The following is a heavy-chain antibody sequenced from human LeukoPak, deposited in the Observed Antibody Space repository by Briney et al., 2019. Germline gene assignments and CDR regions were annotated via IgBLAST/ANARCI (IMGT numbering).Heavy chain of an antibody. D-gene: IGHD3-16*01. CDR1: GGSISGSCCY. CDR3: SRTTGDSAIIAAH. CDR2: TSYSGST. V-gene: IGHV4-39*01. Sequence: SETLSLTCTASGGSISGSCCYWGWIRQTPGKDLEWIGSTSYSGSTHYNPSFKSRVTVSVDTSKNQFFLNLSSVTAADTGVYYCSRTTGDSAIIAAHWGQGTLVTVSS. J-gene: IGHJ4*02.